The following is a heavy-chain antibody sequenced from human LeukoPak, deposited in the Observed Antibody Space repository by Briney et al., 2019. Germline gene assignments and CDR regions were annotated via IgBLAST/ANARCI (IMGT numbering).Heavy chain of an antibody. CDR3: ARSDDFWSGYSEYYFDY. D-gene: IGHD3-3*01. Sequence: ASVKVSCKASGYTFTGYYMHWVRQALGQGLEWMGWINPNSGGTNYAQKFQGRVTMTRDTSISTAYMELSRLRSDDTAVYYCARSDDFWSGYSEYYFDYWGQGTLVTVSS. CDR2: INPNSGGT. CDR1: GYTFTGYY. V-gene: IGHV1-2*02. J-gene: IGHJ4*02.